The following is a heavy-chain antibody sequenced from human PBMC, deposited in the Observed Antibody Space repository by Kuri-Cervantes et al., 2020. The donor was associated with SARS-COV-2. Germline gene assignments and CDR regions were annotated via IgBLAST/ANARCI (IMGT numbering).Heavy chain of an antibody. CDR2: IIPILGIA. CDR3: ATGSMIVFYYYGMDV. D-gene: IGHD3-22*01. Sequence: SVKVSCKASGGTFSSYAISWVRQAPGQGLEWMGGIIPILGIANYAQKFQGRVTMTEDTSTDTAYMELSSLRSEDTAVYYCATGSMIVFYYYGMDVWGQGTTVTVSS. CDR1: GGTFSSYA. V-gene: IGHV1-69*10. J-gene: IGHJ6*02.